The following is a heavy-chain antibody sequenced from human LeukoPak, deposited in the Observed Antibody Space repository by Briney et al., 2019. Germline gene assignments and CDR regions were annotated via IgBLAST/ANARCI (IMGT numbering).Heavy chain of an antibody. CDR1: GFTFSSYG. CDR2: ISYDGSNK. Sequence: PGGSLRLSCAASGFTFSSYGMHWVRQAPGKGLEWVAVISYDGSNKYYADSVKGRFTISRDNAKNSLYLQMNSLRAEDTAVYYCAKDESWGQGTLVTVSS. CDR3: AKDES. V-gene: IGHV3-30*18. J-gene: IGHJ5*02.